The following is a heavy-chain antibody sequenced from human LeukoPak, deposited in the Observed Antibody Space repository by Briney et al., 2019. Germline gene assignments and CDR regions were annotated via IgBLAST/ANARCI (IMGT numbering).Heavy chain of an antibody. J-gene: IGHJ4*02. CDR1: GFTFSSYS. CDR2: ISSSSSYI. CDR3: ARGRIAAAITFDY. Sequence: GGSLRLSCAASGFTFSSYSMNWVRQAPGKGLEWVSSISSSSSYIYYADSVKGRFTTSRDNAKNSLYLQMNSLRAEDTAVYYCARGRIAAAITFDYWGQGTLVTVSS. D-gene: IGHD6-13*01. V-gene: IGHV3-21*01.